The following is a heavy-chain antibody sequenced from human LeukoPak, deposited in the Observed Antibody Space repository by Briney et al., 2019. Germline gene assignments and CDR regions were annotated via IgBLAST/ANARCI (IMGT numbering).Heavy chain of an antibody. Sequence: KFGASLQISCEGSGSNFTSYWIGWGRQLPGKGVEGMGIIYPGDSDTRYSPSFQGQLTISADKSISTAYLQWSSLKASDTAMYYCARRGTITGTPYYFAYWGQGTLVTVSS. D-gene: IGHD1-20*01. V-gene: IGHV5-51*01. CDR2: IYPGDSDT. J-gene: IGHJ4*02. CDR1: GSNFTSYW. CDR3: ARRGTITGTPYYFAY.